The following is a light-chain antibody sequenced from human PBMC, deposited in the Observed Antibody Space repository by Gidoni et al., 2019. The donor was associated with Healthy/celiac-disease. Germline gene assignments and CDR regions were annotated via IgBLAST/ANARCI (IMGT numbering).Light chain of an antibody. CDR2: AAS. V-gene: IGKV1-39*01. Sequence: DMQMTQSPSSLSASVGDRVTITCRASQTISSYLNWYQQKPGKAPKLLIYAASSLQSGVPSRFSGSGSETDFTLTISSLQPEDFATYYCQPSYSTPLTFGGXTKVEIK. CDR3: QPSYSTPLT. J-gene: IGKJ4*01. CDR1: QTISSY.